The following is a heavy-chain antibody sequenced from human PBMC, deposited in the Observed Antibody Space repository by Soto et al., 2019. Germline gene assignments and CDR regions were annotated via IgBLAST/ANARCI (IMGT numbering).Heavy chain of an antibody. CDR1: GFTFSTYN. V-gene: IGHV3-48*02. Sequence: EVQVVESGGGLVQPGGSLRLSCEGSGFTFSTYNMDWVRQAPGKGLEWVSYITNTGGTIYYPDSVRGRFTISRENAKNTLFLQMNSLRDDDTAVYYCARDGDRGFDMDVWGQGTTVTVSS. CDR3: ARDGDRGFDMDV. J-gene: IGHJ6*02. CDR2: ITNTGGTI.